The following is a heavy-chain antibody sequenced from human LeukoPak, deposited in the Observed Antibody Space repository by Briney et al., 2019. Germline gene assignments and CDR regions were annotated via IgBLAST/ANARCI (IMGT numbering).Heavy chain of an antibody. CDR3: ARVKMGATVSDYYYYYMDV. V-gene: IGHV3-64*02. J-gene: IGHJ6*03. CDR1: GFTFSDCT. D-gene: IGHD1-26*01. CDR2: ITSNGAYP. Sequence: GGSLRLSCAAAGFTFSDCTIHWVRQAPGKRLQSVSAITSNGAYPHYADSVKGRFTISRANSRNAVFLQMGGLRIEDMAVYYCARVKMGATVSDYYYYYMDVWGTGTTVTVSS.